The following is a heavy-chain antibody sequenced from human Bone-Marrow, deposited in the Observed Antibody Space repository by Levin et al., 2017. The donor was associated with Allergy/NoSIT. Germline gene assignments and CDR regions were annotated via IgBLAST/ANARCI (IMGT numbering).Heavy chain of an antibody. V-gene: IGHV1-2*06. Sequence: GESLKISCKASGYTFTGYYMHWVRQAPGQGLEWMGRINPNSGGTNYAQKFQGRVTMTRDTSISTAYMELSRLRSDDTAVYYCARDMIVVVVAAEEGAFDIWGQGTMVTVSS. CDR1: GYTFTGYY. D-gene: IGHD2-15*01. CDR3: ARDMIVVVVAAEEGAFDI. CDR2: INPNSGGT. J-gene: IGHJ3*02.